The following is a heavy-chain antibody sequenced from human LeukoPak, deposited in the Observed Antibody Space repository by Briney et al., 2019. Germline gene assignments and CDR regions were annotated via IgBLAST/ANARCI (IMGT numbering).Heavy chain of an antibody. CDR3: ARVGWELPNDY. J-gene: IGHJ4*02. Sequence: ASVKVSCKASGYTFTSYAMHWVRQAPGQRLKWMGWINAGNGNTKYSQKFQGRVTITRGTSAGTAYMELSSLRSEDTAVYYCARVGWELPNDYWGQGTLVTVSS. CDR1: GYTFTSYA. CDR2: INAGNGNT. V-gene: IGHV1-3*01. D-gene: IGHD1-26*01.